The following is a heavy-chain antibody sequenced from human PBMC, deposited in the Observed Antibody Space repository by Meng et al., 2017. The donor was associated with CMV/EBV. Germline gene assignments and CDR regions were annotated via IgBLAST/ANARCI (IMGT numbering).Heavy chain of an antibody. Sequence: GGSLRLSCAVSGFTFSSYEMNWVRQAPGKGLEWVSYISSSGSTTSHADSVKGRFTISRDNAKNSLYLQMNSLRAEDTAVYYCARAPPTAMTTVTYYFDYWGQGTLVTVSS. D-gene: IGHD4-17*01. CDR3: ARAPPTAMTTVTYYFDY. CDR1: GFTFSSYE. J-gene: IGHJ4*02. V-gene: IGHV3-48*03. CDR2: ISSSGSTT.